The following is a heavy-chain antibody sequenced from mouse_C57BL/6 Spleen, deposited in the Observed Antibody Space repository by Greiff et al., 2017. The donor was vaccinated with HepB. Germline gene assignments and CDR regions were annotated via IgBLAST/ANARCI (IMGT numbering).Heavy chain of an antibody. J-gene: IGHJ4*01. CDR1: GYTFTSYG. CDR3: ARSVDGYLYYAMDY. Sequence: QVQLKQSGAELARPGASVKLSCKASGYTFTSYGISWVKQRTGQGLEWIGEIYPRSGNTYYNEKFKGKATLTADKSSSTAYMELRSLTSEDSAVYFCARSVDGYLYYAMDYWGQGTSVTVSS. D-gene: IGHD2-3*01. CDR2: IYPRSGNT. V-gene: IGHV1-81*01.